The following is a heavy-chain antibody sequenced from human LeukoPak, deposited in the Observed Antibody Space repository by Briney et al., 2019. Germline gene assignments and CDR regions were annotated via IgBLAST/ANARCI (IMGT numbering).Heavy chain of an antibody. J-gene: IGHJ3*02. Sequence: SETLSLTCTVSGGSISSFYWNWIRQPPGEGLEWIGYIYYNGSTNYNPSLNSRVTISLDTSKKQFSMKLSSVTAADTAVYYCVRRGSSILDDAFDIWGQGTMVTVSS. D-gene: IGHD6-13*01. CDR2: IYYNGST. V-gene: IGHV4-59*08. CDR1: GGSISSFY. CDR3: VRRGSSILDDAFDI.